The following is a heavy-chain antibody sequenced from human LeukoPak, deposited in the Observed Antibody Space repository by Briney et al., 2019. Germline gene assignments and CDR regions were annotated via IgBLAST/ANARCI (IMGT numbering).Heavy chain of an antibody. CDR3: ARRVDATRWFDP. Sequence: GGSLRLSCAASGFTFSNYFMHWVRQAPGKGLVWVSRISGDGTTTMYADSVKGRFTISRDYAKNTLYLQMNSLRDEDTAVYYCARRVDATRWFDPWGQGTLVAVSS. V-gene: IGHV3-74*03. CDR2: ISGDGTTT. CDR1: GFTFSNYF. D-gene: IGHD2-15*01. J-gene: IGHJ5*02.